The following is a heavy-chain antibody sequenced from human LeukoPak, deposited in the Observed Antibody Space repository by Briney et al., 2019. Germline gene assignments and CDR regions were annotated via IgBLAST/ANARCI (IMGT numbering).Heavy chain of an antibody. CDR2: IIPIFGTA. Sequence: SVKVSCKASGGTFSSYAISWVRQAPGQGLEWMGGIIPIFGTANYAQKFQGRVTITADESTSTAYMELSSLRSEDTAVYYCARPTTAPGAYSAFDIWGQGTMVTVSS. J-gene: IGHJ3*02. CDR1: GGTFSSYA. D-gene: IGHD4-17*01. V-gene: IGHV1-69*13. CDR3: ARPTTAPGAYSAFDI.